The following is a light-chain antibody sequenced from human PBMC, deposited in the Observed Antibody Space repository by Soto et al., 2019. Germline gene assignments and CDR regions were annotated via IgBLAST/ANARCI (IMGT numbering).Light chain of an antibody. J-gene: IGLJ2*01. V-gene: IGLV2-14*01. CDR2: EVS. CDR1: SSDVGAYNS. CDR3: CSFPGSNTWV. Sequence: QSVLTQPASVSGSPGQSITISCTGTSSDVGAYNSVSWCQQHSGKAPKLILYEVSHRPSGVSDRFSGSKSGNTASLTISGLQAETEADYYCCSFPGSNTWVFGGGTKVTVL.